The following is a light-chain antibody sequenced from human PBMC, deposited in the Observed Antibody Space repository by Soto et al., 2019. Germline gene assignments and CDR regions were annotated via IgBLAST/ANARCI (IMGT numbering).Light chain of an antibody. V-gene: IGLV2-11*01. CDR3: CSVAGTYTI. CDR1: SSDVGGYSH. Sequence: QSVLTQPRSVSVSPGQSVTISCTGSSSDVGGYSHVSWFQQHPGKAPKLMIYDVTKRPSGVPDRFSGSKSGNTASLTISGLQAEDESDYYCCSVAGTYTIFGGGTKLTVL. CDR2: DVT. J-gene: IGLJ2*01.